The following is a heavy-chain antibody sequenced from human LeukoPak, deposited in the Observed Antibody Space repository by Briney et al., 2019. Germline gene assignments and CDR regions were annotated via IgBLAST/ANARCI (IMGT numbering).Heavy chain of an antibody. Sequence: PGGSLRLSCVASGFTFSTYSMNWVRQAPGKGLEWVSYISSGSSPIYYADSLRGRFTISRDNAKNSLFLQMNSLRAEDTAVYYCAREPSGVLGLDCWGQGTLVTVSS. CDR1: GFTFSTYS. V-gene: IGHV3-48*01. J-gene: IGHJ4*02. D-gene: IGHD3-10*01. CDR3: AREPSGVLGLDC. CDR2: ISSGSSPI.